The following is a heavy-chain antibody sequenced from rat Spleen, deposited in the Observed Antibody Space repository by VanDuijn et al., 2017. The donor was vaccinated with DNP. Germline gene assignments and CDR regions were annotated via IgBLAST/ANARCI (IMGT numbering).Heavy chain of an antibody. J-gene: IGHJ1*01. V-gene: IGHV1-43*01. CDR1: GYTFTSYY. CDR2: IDAGSGST. D-gene: IGHD5-1*01. CDR3: ASSNWGYYWYFDF. Sequence: QVQLQQSGGELAKPGSSVKISCKASGYTFTSYYIGWIKQTTGQGLDYIGYIDAGSGSTNYNEKFRGKATLTVDKSSSTAFLQLSSLTPDDSAVYYCASSNWGYYWYFDFWGPGTMVTVSS.